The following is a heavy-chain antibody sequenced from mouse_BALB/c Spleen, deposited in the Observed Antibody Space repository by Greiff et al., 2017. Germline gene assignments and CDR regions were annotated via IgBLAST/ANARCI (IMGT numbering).Heavy chain of an antibody. CDR2: IWGDGST. CDR1: GFSLTGYG. Sequence: VMLVESGPGLVAPSQSLSITCTVSGFSLTGYGVNWVRQPPGKGLEWLGMIWGDGSTAYNSAPKSRLSISKDNSKNQVFLKMNSLQTDDTARYYCATWGNYPAWFAYWGQGTLVTVSA. V-gene: IGHV2-6-7*01. D-gene: IGHD2-1*01. CDR3: ATWGNYPAWFAY. J-gene: IGHJ3*01.